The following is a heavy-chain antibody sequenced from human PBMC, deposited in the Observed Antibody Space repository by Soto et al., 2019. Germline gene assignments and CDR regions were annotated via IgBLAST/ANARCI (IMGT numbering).Heavy chain of an antibody. Sequence: GASVKVSCKASGYTFTSYYMHWVRQAPGQGLEWMGIINPSGGSTSYAQKFQGRVTMTRDTSTSTVYMELSSLRSEDTAVYYCARDGAPNWNAYYFDYWGQGTLVTVSS. J-gene: IGHJ4*02. D-gene: IGHD1-20*01. CDR3: ARDGAPNWNAYYFDY. V-gene: IGHV1-46*01. CDR1: GYTFTSYY. CDR2: INPSGGST.